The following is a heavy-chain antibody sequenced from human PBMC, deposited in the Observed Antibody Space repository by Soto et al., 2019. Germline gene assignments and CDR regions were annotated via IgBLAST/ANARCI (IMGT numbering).Heavy chain of an antibody. CDR3: AKDPRRYYYDSSGYFSHGMDV. J-gene: IGHJ6*02. CDR1: GFTFSSSA. V-gene: IGHV3-23*01. CDR2: ISGSGGST. Sequence: PVGSLRLSCAASGFTFSSSAMSWVRQAPGKGLEWVSAISGSGGSTYYADSVKGRFTISRDNSKNTLYLQMNSLRAEDTALYYCAKDPRRYYYDSSGYFSHGMDVWGQGTTVTVSS. D-gene: IGHD3-22*01.